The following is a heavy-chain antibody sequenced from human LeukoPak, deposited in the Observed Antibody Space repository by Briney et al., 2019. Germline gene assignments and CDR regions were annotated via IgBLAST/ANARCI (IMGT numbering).Heavy chain of an antibody. J-gene: IGHJ5*02. Sequence: PSETLSLTCAVYGGSFSGYYWSWIRQPPGKGLEWIGELNHSGSTNYNPSLKSRVTISVDTSKNQFSLELSSVTAADTAVYYCARARWYCTNGVCYRSWFDPWGQGTLVTVSS. CDR2: LNHSGST. CDR1: GGSFSGYY. V-gene: IGHV4-34*01. D-gene: IGHD2-8*01. CDR3: ARARWYCTNGVCYRSWFDP.